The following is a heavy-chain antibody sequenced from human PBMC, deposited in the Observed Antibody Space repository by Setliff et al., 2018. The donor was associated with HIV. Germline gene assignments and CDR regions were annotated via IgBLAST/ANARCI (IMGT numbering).Heavy chain of an antibody. J-gene: IGHJ4*02. CDR1: GGSFSNYY. D-gene: IGHD2-21*02. V-gene: IGHV4-34*01. Sequence: PSETLSLTCTVYGGSFSNYYTNWIRQPPGKGLEWIGELSPSGTTRSNPSLQSRVTISLDTSNNQFSLKLTSVTAADTAMYYCARGEGLCGGGDCFPLAYFDYWGRGTLVTVSS. CDR2: LSPSGTT. CDR3: ARGEGLCGGGDCFPLAYFDY.